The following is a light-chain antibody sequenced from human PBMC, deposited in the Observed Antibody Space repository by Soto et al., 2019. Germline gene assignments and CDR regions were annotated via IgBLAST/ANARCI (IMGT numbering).Light chain of an antibody. CDR3: QQYGSSPRT. V-gene: IGKV3-20*01. CDR1: QSVSSIF. Sequence: EIVLTQSPGTLSVSPGERATLSCRASQSVSSIFLAWYQHKPGQAPRLLIYGASTRATGIPDRFSGSGSGTDFILTLSRLEPEDFAVYYCQQYGSSPRTFGHGTRVEIK. CDR2: GAS. J-gene: IGKJ1*01.